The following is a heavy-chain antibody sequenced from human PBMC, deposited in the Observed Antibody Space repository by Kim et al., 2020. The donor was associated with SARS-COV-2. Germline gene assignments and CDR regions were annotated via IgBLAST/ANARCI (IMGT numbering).Heavy chain of an antibody. CDR2: ISAYNGNT. CDR3: ARSFSIDLIDRRWFDP. CDR1: GYTFTSYD. V-gene: IGHV1-18*01. D-gene: IGHD2-21*01. J-gene: IGHJ5*02. Sequence: ASVKVSCKASGYTFTSYDITWVRQAPGQGLEWMGWISAYNGNTNYAQKLQGRVTMTTDTSTSTAYMELRSLRSDDTAVYYCARSFSIDLIDRRWFDPWGQGTLVTVSS.